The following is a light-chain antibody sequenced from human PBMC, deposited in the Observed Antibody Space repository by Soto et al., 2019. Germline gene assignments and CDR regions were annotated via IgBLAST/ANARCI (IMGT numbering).Light chain of an antibody. CDR2: DAS. J-gene: IGKJ1*01. CDR1: QSLNSN. Sequence: EIVMTQSPVTLSVSPVERATLSCRASQSLNSNLAWYQQKPGQAPRLLIFDASNRATGIPARFSGSGSGTKFTLTISSLQSEDFAVYYCQQYGSSPQTFGQGTKVDIK. CDR3: QQYGSSPQT. V-gene: IGKV3-15*01.